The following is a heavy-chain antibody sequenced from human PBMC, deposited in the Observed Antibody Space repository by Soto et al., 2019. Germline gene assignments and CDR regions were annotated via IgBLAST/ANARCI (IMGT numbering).Heavy chain of an antibody. D-gene: IGHD2-21*02. Sequence: LSLTCTVSGGSISSGGYYWSWIRQHPGKGLEWIGYIYYSGCTYYNPSLKSRVTISVDTSKNQFSLKLSSVTAADTAVYYCARVMELAYCGGDCYSNWFDPWGQGTLVTVSS. V-gene: IGHV4-31*03. J-gene: IGHJ5*02. CDR2: IYYSGCT. CDR3: ARVMELAYCGGDCYSNWFDP. CDR1: GGSISSGGYY.